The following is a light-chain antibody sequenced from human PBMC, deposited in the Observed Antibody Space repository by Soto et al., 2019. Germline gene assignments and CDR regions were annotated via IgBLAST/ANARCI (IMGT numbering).Light chain of an antibody. CDR1: KNDVGFYDF. CDR2: EVV. Sequence: QSALTQPPSASGSPGQSVTISCTGTKNDVGFYDFVSWYQHHPGKAPRLIIYEVVQRPSGVPDRFSGSKSGNTASLTVSGLQVADEADYFCNPYAGSNPYVFGSGTKVTAL. CDR3: NPYAGSNPYV. J-gene: IGLJ1*01. V-gene: IGLV2-8*01.